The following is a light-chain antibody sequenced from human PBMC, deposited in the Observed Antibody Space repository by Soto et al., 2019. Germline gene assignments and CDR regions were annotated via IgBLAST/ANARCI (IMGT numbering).Light chain of an antibody. CDR1: QTVGTS. V-gene: IGKV3-15*01. Sequence: EIVLTQSPATLSVSPGERATLTCRASQTVGTSFAWYQQKPGQAPRLLMYVASTRATGVPSRFSGSGSGTEFALTISSLQDEDFAVYYCQHHNAWPLTFGGGTKVEIK. CDR2: VAS. CDR3: QHHNAWPLT. J-gene: IGKJ4*01.